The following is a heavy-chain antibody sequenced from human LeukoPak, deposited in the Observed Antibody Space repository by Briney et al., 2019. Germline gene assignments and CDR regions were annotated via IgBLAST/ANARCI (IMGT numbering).Heavy chain of an antibody. J-gene: IGHJ4*02. CDR3: ASSGSGYNDY. CDR1: GFSFSTIY. Sequence: GPLRLSCAASGFSFSTIYMSWVRQTPGQGLEWVANINVDGTAEYYVDSVKGRFTISRDNAKNSLYLQMNSLRAEDTAVYYCASSGSGYNDYWGQGTLVTVSS. CDR2: INVDGTAE. D-gene: IGHD3-3*01. V-gene: IGHV3-7*03.